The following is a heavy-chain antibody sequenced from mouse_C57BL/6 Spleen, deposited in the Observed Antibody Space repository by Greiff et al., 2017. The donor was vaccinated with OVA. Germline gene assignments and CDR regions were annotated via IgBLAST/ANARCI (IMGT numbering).Heavy chain of an antibody. V-gene: IGHV1-4*01. CDR3: ARGWEDY. CDR2: INPSSGYT. Sequence: VKVVESGAELARPGASVKMSCKASGYTFTSYTMHWVKQRPGQGLEWIGYINPSSGYTKYNQKFKDKATLTADKSSSTAYMQLSSLTSEDSAVYYCARGWEDYWGQGTTLTVSS. J-gene: IGHJ2*01. D-gene: IGHD3-3*01. CDR1: GYTFTSYT.